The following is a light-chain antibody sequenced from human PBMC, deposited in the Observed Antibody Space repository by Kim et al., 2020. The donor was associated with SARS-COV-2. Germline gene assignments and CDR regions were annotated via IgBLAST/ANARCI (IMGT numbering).Light chain of an antibody. V-gene: IGLV3-1*01. Sequence: SYELTQPPSVSVSPGQTASITCSGSKLGDKYAYWCQKKPGQAPVFFFYQHTKRPSGIPQRFSGSSSGNTATLTISRAQTMDEADYYCQAWDSSTAVFGGGTQLTVL. CDR1: KLGDKY. CDR2: QHT. J-gene: IGLJ3*02. CDR3: QAWDSSTAV.